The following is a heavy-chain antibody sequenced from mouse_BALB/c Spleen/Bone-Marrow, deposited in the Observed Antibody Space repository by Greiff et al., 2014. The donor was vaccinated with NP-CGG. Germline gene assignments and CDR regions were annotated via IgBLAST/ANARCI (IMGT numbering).Heavy chain of an antibody. CDR3: ARQLYGNYAY. J-gene: IGHJ3*01. CDR1: GYSFTGYY. V-gene: IGHV1S30*01. Sequence: EVQGVESGPELVKPGPSVKISCKASGYSFTGYYMHWVKQSHGKSLEWIGEINPYNGGTSYNQKFKGKATLTVDTSSSTAFMELHSLTSEDSSVYNCARQLYGNYAYWGQGTLVTVSA. D-gene: IGHD2-10*02. CDR2: INPYNGGT.